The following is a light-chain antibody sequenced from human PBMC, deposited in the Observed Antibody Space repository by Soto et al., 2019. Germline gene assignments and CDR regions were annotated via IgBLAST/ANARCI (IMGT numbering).Light chain of an antibody. CDR2: DVS. Sequence: QSVVTQPCSVSGAPGQSSTISCNGNRSVVGAYNYYSWYQQYPGEAPRVIIYDVSHRPAGVSNRFSGSKSGNTASLTISGLQTQDEAAYYCSSYTSATTYVFGTGTKVTVL. V-gene: IGLV2-14*01. CDR3: SSYTSATTYV. J-gene: IGLJ1*01. CDR1: RSVVGAYNY.